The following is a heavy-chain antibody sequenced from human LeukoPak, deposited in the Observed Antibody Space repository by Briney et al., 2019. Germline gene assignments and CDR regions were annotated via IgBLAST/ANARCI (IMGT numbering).Heavy chain of an antibody. V-gene: IGHV3-30*03. CDR1: GFTFSSYG. Sequence: GGSLRLSCAASGFTFSSYGMHWVRQAPGKGLEWVAVISYDGSNKYYADSVKGRFTISRDNSKNTLYLQMNSLRAEDTAVYYCARVWVGATPADYYYYGMDVWGQGTTVTVSS. CDR3: ARVWVGATPADYYYYGMDV. D-gene: IGHD1-26*01. CDR2: ISYDGSNK. J-gene: IGHJ6*02.